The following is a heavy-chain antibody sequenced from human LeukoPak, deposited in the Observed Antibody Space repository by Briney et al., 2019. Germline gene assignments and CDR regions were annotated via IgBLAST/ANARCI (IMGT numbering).Heavy chain of an antibody. D-gene: IGHD4-17*01. CDR3: ARGYLYGDYVRGVSYYFDY. CDR2: ISYDGSNK. Sequence: PGGSLRLSCAASGFTFSSYAMHWVRQAPGKGLEWVAVISYDGSNKYYADSVKGRFTISRDNSKNTLYLQMNSLRAEDTAVYYCARGYLYGDYVRGVSYYFDYWGQGTLVTVSS. J-gene: IGHJ4*02. CDR1: GFTFSSYA. V-gene: IGHV3-30-3*01.